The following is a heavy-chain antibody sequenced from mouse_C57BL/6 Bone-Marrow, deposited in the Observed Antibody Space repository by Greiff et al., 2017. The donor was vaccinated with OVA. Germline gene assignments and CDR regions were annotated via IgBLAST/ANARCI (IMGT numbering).Heavy chain of an antibody. D-gene: IGHD2-4*01. V-gene: IGHV1-82*01. Sequence: VQLQQSGPELVKPGASVKISCKASGYAFSSSWMNWVKQRPGKGLEWIGRIYPGDGDTNYNGKFKGKATLTADKSSSNAYMQLSSLTSEDSAVYFCARFRDYRYFDVWGTGTTVTVSS. J-gene: IGHJ1*03. CDR1: GYAFSSSW. CDR2: IYPGDGDT. CDR3: ARFRDYRYFDV.